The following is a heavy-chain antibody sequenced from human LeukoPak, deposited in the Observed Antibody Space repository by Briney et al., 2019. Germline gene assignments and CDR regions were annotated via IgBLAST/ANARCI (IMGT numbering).Heavy chain of an antibody. D-gene: IGHD4-17*01. J-gene: IGHJ5*02. V-gene: IGHV3-11*04. CDR3: ARDANGDYGYWFDP. Sequence: GGSLRLSCAASGFTFSDYYMSWIRQAPGKGLEWVSYISSSGSTIYYADSVKGRFTISRDNSKNSLYLQMHSLRAEDTAVYYCARDANGDYGYWFDPWGQGTLVTVSS. CDR1: GFTFSDYY. CDR2: ISSSGSTI.